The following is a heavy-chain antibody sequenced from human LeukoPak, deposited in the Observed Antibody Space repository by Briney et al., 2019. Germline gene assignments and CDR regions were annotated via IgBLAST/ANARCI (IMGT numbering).Heavy chain of an antibody. CDR1: GGSTSSYY. J-gene: IGHJ3*02. V-gene: IGHV4-4*07. D-gene: IGHD3-16*01. CDR2: IYNGGST. CDR3: SRATMISAFDI. Sequence: PSETLSLTCTVSGGSTSSYYWSWIRQSAGRGLEWIGRIYNGGSTDCHPSLKSRVSMSVDTSKNQFSLKLSSVTAADTAVYYCSRATMISAFDIWGQGTLVTVSS.